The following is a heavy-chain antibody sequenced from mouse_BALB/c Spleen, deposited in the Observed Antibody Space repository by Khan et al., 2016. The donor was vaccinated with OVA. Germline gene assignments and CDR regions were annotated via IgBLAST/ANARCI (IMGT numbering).Heavy chain of an antibody. J-gene: IGHJ4*01. Sequence: EVELVESGGGLVKPGGSLKLSCAASGFAFSSYDMSWVRQTPERRLEWVALISNGDSYTNYPDSVKGRFTISRDNARNTLYLQVSSLRSEDTALYYWARHGGFNPYFAMDYWGQGTSVTVSS. CDR3: ARHGGFNPYFAMDY. CDR1: GFAFSSYD. CDR2: ISNGDSYT. V-gene: IGHV5-9*02.